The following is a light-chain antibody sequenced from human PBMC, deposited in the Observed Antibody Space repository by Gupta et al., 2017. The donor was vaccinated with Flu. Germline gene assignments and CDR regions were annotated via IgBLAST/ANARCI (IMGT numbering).Light chain of an antibody. CDR1: ISDVGGYDF. V-gene: IGLV2-14*01. CDR3: SSYTRTSTLDV. Sequence: QSALTQPASVSGSPGQSITISCTGTISDVGGYDFVSWYQQYPDKAPKLMIYEVTNRPSGVSNRFSGSKSGNTASLTISGLQAEDEADYYCSSYTRTSTLDVFGTGTKVTVL. CDR2: EVT. J-gene: IGLJ1*01.